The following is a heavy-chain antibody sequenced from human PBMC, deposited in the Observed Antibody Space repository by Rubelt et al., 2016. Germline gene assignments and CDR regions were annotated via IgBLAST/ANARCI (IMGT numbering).Heavy chain of an antibody. CDR2: INPNSGGT. J-gene: IGHJ4*02. CDR1: GYTFTGYY. V-gene: IGHV1-2*02. Sequence: QVQLVQSGAEVKKPGASVKVSCKASGYTFTGYYMHWVRQAPGQGLEWMGWINPNSGGTNYAQKFQGRVTTTRDTSISTAYMGLSRLRSDDTAVYYCARFAIGGHSSGYLFDYWGQGTLVTVSS. CDR3: ARFAIGGHSSGYLFDY. D-gene: IGHD3-22*01.